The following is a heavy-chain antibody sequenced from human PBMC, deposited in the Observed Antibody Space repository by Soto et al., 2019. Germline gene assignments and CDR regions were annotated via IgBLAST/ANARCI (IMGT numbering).Heavy chain of an antibody. J-gene: IGHJ4*02. V-gene: IGHV1-8*01. CDR2: MSPNTGNT. Sequence: ASVKVSCKASGYIFINYDIHWVRQATGQGLEWVGWMSPNTGNTGYAQKFQGRVTMTRNTSITTAFMELSSLRSEDTAVYYCARGRRYCSGSSCYIFFDYWGQGTLVTVS. CDR3: ARGRRYCSGSSCYIFFDY. D-gene: IGHD2-2*01. CDR1: GYIFINYD.